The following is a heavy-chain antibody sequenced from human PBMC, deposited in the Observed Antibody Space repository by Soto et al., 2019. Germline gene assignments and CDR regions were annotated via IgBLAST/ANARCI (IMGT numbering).Heavy chain of an antibody. CDR3: ARGDGDYVTY. CDR2: ISSSSSYT. J-gene: IGHJ4*02. Sequence: PGGSLRLSCAASGFTFSDYYMSWIRHAPGKGLEWVSYISSSSSYTNYADSVKGRFTISRDNAKNSLYLQMNSLRAEDTAVYYCARGDGDYVTYWGQGTLVTVSS. CDR1: GFTFSDYY. V-gene: IGHV3-11*06. D-gene: IGHD4-17*01.